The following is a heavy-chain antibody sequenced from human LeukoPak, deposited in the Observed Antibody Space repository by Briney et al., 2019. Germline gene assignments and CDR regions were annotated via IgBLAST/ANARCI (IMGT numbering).Heavy chain of an antibody. CDR1: AFTFNNCG. Sequence: PGGSLRLSCAASAFTFNNCGVHWVRQAPGKGLEWVAFIRYDGSNKYYADSVKGRFTISRDNSKNTLYLQMNSLRVEDTAVFYCAKDRGASAGLDYWGQGTLVTVSS. CDR3: AKDRGASAGLDY. CDR2: IRYDGSNK. J-gene: IGHJ4*02. V-gene: IGHV3-30*02. D-gene: IGHD3-10*01.